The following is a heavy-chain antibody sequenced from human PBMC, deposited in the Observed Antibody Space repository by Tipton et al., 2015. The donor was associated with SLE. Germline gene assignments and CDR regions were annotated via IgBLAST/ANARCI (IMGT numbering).Heavy chain of an antibody. CDR2: INHSGST. V-gene: IGHV4-34*01. CDR1: GFTFSDYY. CDR3: ARGMGIAAGHYMDV. D-gene: IGHD6-13*01. J-gene: IGHJ6*03. Sequence: LRLSCAASGFTFSDYYMSWIRQPPGKGLEWIGEINHSGSTNYNPSLKSRVTISVDTSKNQFSLKLSSVTAADTAVYYCARGMGIAAGHYMDVWGKGTTVTVSS.